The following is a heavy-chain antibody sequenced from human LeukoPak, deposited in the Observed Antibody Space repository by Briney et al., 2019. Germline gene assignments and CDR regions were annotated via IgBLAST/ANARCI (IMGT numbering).Heavy chain of an antibody. CDR2: ISAYNGNT. J-gene: IGHJ6*02. Sequence: ASVKVSCKASGYTSTSYGISWVRQAPGQGLEWMGWISAYNGNTNYAQKLQGRVTMTTDTSTSTAYMELRSLRSDDTAVYYCATCTYSYGYGANYYYGMDVWGQGTTVTVSS. CDR1: GYTSTSYG. D-gene: IGHD5-18*01. CDR3: ATCTYSYGYGANYYYGMDV. V-gene: IGHV1-18*01.